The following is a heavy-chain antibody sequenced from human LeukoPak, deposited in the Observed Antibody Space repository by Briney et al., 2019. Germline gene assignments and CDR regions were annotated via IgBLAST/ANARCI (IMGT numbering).Heavy chain of an antibody. V-gene: IGHV4-59*08. CDR3: ARHGEIYYGSGNYGWFDP. Sequence: SETLSLTCTVSGGSISSYYWSWIRQPPGKGLEWIGYVYYTGSTNYNPSLKSRVTISVDTSKNQFSLKLSSVSAADTALYYCARHGEIYYGSGNYGWFDPWGQGTLVTVSS. CDR2: VYYTGST. CDR1: GGSISSYY. J-gene: IGHJ5*02. D-gene: IGHD3-10*01.